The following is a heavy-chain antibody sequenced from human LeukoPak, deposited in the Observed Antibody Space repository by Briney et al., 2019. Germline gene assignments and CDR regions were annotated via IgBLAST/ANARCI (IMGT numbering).Heavy chain of an antibody. D-gene: IGHD6-19*01. CDR3: ARDSITSSGWYGAFDI. V-gene: IGHV1-8*03. CDR2: MNPNSGNT. CDR1: GYTFTSYD. J-gene: IGHJ3*02. Sequence: ASVKVSCKASGYTFTSYDINWVRQATGQGLEWMGWMNPNSGNTGYAQKFQGRVTITRNTSISTAYMELSSLRSEDTAVYYCARDSITSSGWYGAFDIWGQGTMVTVSS.